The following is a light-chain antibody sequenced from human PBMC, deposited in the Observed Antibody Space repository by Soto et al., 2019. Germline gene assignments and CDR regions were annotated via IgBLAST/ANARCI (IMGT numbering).Light chain of an antibody. J-gene: IGKJ1*01. CDR2: DAS. CDR3: QQYVRSPPSWT. Sequence: ETVLTQSPGTLSLSPGERATLSCRASQSVSSSYLAWYQQKPGQAPRLLIYDASSRATGIPDRFSGSGSATDCTLTISRLEPEDFAVYYCQQYVRSPPSWTFGQGTKVEIK. CDR1: QSVSSSY. V-gene: IGKV3-20*01.